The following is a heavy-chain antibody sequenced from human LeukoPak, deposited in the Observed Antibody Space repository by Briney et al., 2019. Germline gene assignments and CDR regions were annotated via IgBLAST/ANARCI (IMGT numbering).Heavy chain of an antibody. D-gene: IGHD6-13*01. CDR3: AKDPDTYSRDDY. V-gene: IGHV3-33*06. Sequence: AGSLRLSCAASGFTFSSYGMHWVRQAPGKGLEWVAVIWYDGSNKYYADSVKGRFTISRDNSKNTLYLQMNSLRAEDTAVYYCAKDPDTYSRDDYWGQGTLVTVSS. CDR2: IWYDGSNK. J-gene: IGHJ4*02. CDR1: GFTFSSYG.